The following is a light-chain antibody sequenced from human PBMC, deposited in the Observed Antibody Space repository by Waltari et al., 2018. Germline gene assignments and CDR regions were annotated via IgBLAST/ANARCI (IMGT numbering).Light chain of an antibody. Sequence: QSALTQPASVSGSPGQSITISCTGTSSDVGAYNFVPWYQQHPGKAPKLMIYDVTNRPSGVSNRFSGSKSGNTASLTISGLQADDEADYYCNSYTSSSTRVFGTGTKVTVL. V-gene: IGLV2-14*03. CDR1: SSDVGAYNF. CDR2: DVT. J-gene: IGLJ1*01. CDR3: NSYTSSSTRV.